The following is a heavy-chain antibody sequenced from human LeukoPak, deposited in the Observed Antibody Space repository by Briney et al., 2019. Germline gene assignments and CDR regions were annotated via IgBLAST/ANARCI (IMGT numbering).Heavy chain of an antibody. CDR3: ARDLNHYYGMDV. J-gene: IGHJ6*02. CDR2: ITSRSSTI. D-gene: IGHD1-14*01. Sequence: GGSLRLSCAASGFIFSNYGMHWVRQAPGKGLEWVSYITSRSSTIYYADSVKGRFTISRDNAKNSLYLQMNSLRAEDTAVYYCARDLNHYYGMDVWGQGTTVTVSS. V-gene: IGHV3-48*04. CDR1: GFIFSNYG.